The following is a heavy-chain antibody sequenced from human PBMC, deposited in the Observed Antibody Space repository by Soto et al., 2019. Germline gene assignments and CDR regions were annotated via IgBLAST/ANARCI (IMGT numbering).Heavy chain of an antibody. J-gene: IGHJ5*02. D-gene: IGHD4-17*01. Sequence: QVQLHESGPGLLKPSETLSLICTVSGDSMTSFYWTWIRQPPGKDLEWIGQIYYSGSTTYIPSLKSRVTISIDTSKNQFSLRLTSLTAADTVVYYCARAGQTVRIFDHWGQGALVAVSS. CDR3: ARAGQTVRIFDH. CDR2: IYYSGST. V-gene: IGHV4-59*01. CDR1: GDSMTSFY.